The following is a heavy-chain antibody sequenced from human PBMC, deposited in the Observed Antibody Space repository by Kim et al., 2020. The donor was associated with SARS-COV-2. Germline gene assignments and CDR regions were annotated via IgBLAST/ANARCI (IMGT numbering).Heavy chain of an antibody. CDR3: ARVKAGLFEY. D-gene: IGHD6-19*01. Sequence: SQTLSLTCAISGDSVSSNSATWHWIRQSPSRGLEWLGRTYYRSKWYNDYAVSVKSRITVNPDTSMNQFSLQLNSVTPEDTAVYYCARVKAGLFEYWGQGILVTVSS. V-gene: IGHV6-1*01. CDR1: GDSVSSNSAT. CDR2: TYYRSKWYN. J-gene: IGHJ4*02.